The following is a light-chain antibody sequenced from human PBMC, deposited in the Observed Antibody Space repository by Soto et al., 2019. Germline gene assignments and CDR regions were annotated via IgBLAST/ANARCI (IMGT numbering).Light chain of an antibody. CDR2: AAS. J-gene: IGKJ4*01. CDR3: QHCYTTPPT. Sequence: IPMAQSASPLTASLGDRVTITCRPSQPISHYLAWYQQKPGKAPKLLIYAASSLQSGVPLRFSGSGSGTDFTLTITSLQPEDVATYYCQHCYTTPPTFGGGTKVDI. CDR1: QPISHY. V-gene: IGKV1-39*01.